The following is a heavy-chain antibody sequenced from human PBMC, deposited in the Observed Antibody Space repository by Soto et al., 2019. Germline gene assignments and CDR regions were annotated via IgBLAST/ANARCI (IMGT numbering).Heavy chain of an antibody. CDR3: ATRNDGSGSLDY. CDR2: IYHSGSA. Sequence: SETLSLTCAVSGASISSNKWWIWVRQPPGKGLEWIAGIYHSGSANYNLSLKSRVTISVDKSKNQFSLKLSSVTAADTAVYYCATRNDGSGSLDYWGQGALVTVSS. V-gene: IGHV4-4*02. D-gene: IGHD3-10*01. CDR1: GASISSNKW. J-gene: IGHJ4*02.